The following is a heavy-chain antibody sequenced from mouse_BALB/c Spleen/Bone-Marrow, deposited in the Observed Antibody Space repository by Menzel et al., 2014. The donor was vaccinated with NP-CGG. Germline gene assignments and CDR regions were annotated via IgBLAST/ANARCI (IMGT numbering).Heavy chain of an antibody. CDR2: IYPGDGST. CDR1: GYTFTSYY. V-gene: IGHV1S56*01. CDR3: AIYYDYSWYFDV. J-gene: IGHJ1*01. D-gene: IGHD2-4*01. Sequence: QVQLQQSGPELVKPGASVKMSCKASGYTFTSYYIRWVKQRPGQGLEWIGWIYPGDGSTKYNEKFKGKTTLTADKSSSTAYMLLSSLTSEDSAIYFCAIYYDYSWYFDVWGAGTTVTVSS.